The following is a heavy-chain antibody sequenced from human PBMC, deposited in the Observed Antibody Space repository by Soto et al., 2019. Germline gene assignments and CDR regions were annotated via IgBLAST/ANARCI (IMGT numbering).Heavy chain of an antibody. Sequence: EVQLLESGGGLVQPGGSLRLSCAASGFTFSGYAMNWVRQAPGKGLEWVSVISGSGDSTYYADSVKGRFTISRDNSKNTLYLQMTSLSAEDTAVYYCARRSSSWYFDYWGQGTLVTVSS. J-gene: IGHJ4*02. V-gene: IGHV3-23*01. CDR3: ARRSSSWYFDY. D-gene: IGHD6-13*01. CDR2: ISGSGDST. CDR1: GFTFSGYA.